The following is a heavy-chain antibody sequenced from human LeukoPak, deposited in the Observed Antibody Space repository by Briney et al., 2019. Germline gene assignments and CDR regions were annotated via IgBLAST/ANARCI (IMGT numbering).Heavy chain of an antibody. V-gene: IGHV3-7*01. CDR3: ARSLTTLTYEGY. D-gene: IGHD1-1*01. Sequence: GGSLRLSCAASGFIFSRFWMSWVRQAPGKGLEWVANIKEDGSDYYYVGSVKGRFTISRDNAKNSLFLQMNSLRAEDTAIYYCARSLTTLTYEGYWGQGTLVTVSS. CDR1: GFIFSRFW. CDR2: IKEDGSDY. J-gene: IGHJ4*02.